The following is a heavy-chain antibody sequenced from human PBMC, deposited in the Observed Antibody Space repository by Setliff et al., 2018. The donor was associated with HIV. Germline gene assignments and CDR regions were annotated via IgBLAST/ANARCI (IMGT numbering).Heavy chain of an antibody. D-gene: IGHD1-1*01. V-gene: IGHV3-15*01. Sequence: GGSLRLSCSVSEFRFTNAWMTWVRQLPGKGLEWVGRIRSKSDGGTADYAAAVQGRFVLSRDDSKKMLYLQMNSLKSEDTAVYYCSTGPSREPDGIVDYWGPGTQVTVS. CDR1: EFRFTNAW. CDR3: STGPSREPDGIVDY. J-gene: IGHJ4*02. CDR2: IRSKSDGGTA.